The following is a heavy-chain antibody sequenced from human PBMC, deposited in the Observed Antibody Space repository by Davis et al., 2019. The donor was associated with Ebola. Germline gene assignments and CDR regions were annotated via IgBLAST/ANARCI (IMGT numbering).Heavy chain of an antibody. CDR3: ARALTTATTLGPRFDP. V-gene: IGHV3-48*03. J-gene: IGHJ5*02. CDR2: IGSSGSGT. CDR1: GFTFSSYE. D-gene: IGHD4-11*01. Sequence: GESPKISCTASGFTFSSYEMNWVRQAPGKGLEWVSYIGSSGSGTSYADSVKGRFTVSRDNAKNSLYLQMNSLRAEDTAVYYCARALTTATTLGPRFDPWGQGTLVTVSS.